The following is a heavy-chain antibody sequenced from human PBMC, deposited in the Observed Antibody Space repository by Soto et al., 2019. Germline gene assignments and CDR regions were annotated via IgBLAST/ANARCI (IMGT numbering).Heavy chain of an antibody. CDR1: GFTFSSYG. V-gene: IGHV3-30*02. CDR2: IWYDGSSK. D-gene: IGHD3-3*01. Sequence: PGGSLRLSCAASGFTFSSYGMHWVRQAPGKGLEWVAVIWYDGSSKYYADSVKGRFTISRDNSKNTLYLQMNSLRAEDTAVYYCAKDGTTIFHSRFDPWGQGTLVTVSS. CDR3: AKDGTTIFHSRFDP. J-gene: IGHJ5*02.